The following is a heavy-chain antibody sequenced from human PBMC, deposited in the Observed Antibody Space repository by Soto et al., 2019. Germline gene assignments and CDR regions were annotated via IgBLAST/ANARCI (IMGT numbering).Heavy chain of an antibody. CDR3: ARRYGYSFDY. V-gene: IGHV4-59*08. J-gene: IGHJ4*02. CDR2: IYYSGST. CDR1: GGSISSYY. Sequence: QVQLQESGPGLVKPSETLSLTCTVSGGSISSYYWSWIRQPPGKGLEWIGYIYYSGSTNYNPSLKSRVTRSVDTSKTQFSLKLSSVTDADTAVNYCARRYGYSFDYWGQGTLVTVSS. D-gene: IGHD1-1*01.